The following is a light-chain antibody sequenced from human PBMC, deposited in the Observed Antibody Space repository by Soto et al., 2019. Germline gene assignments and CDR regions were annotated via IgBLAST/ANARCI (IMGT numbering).Light chain of an antibody. J-gene: IGKJ3*01. CDR1: QSVSSN. CDR3: HQYNNWAFT. CDR2: GAS. V-gene: IGKV3-15*01. Sequence: EIVMTQSPATLSVSPGERATLSCRASQSVSSNLAWYQQKPGQAPRLLIYGASTRATGIPARFSGSGSGTELTVTDIGLRSEDFAVYYCHQYNNWAFTVRAGTNVDI.